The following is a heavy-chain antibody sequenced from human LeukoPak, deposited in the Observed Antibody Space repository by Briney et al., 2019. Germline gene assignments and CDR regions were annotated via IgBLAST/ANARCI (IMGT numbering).Heavy chain of an antibody. CDR2: INPNSGGT. CDR1: GYTFTGYY. D-gene: IGHD3-22*01. CDR3: ARAVHYYDSSGYYSGWYFDL. Sequence: GASVKVSCKASGYTFTGYYMHWVRQAPGQGLEWMGWINPNSGGTNYAQKFQGRVTMTRDTSISTAYMEPSRLRSDDTAVYYCARAVHYYDSSGYYSGWYFDLWGRGTLVTVSS. J-gene: IGHJ2*01. V-gene: IGHV1-2*02.